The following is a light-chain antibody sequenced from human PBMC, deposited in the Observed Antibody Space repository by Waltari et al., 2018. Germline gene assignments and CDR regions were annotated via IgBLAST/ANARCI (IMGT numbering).Light chain of an antibody. CDR1: QYIRNW. J-gene: IGKJ4*01. Sequence: DIQMTQSPSSVSASVGDRVTITCRASQYIRNWLAWYQQKPGKAPELLISAASTLQSGVPSRFSGSGSGTDFTLTISSLQPEDFATYYFQQTYSFPLTFGGGTKVEIK. CDR2: AAS. CDR3: QQTYSFPLT. V-gene: IGKV1-12*01.